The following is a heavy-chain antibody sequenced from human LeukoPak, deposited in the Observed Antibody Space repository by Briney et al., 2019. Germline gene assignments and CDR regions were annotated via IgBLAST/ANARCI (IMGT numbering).Heavy chain of an antibody. Sequence: GSSVKVSCKASGGTFSSYAISWVRQAPGQGLEWMGGIIPIFGTANYAQKFQGRVTITADESTSTAYMELSSLRSDDTAVYYCARAGIAAAGTAQFQFDYWGQGTLVTVSS. J-gene: IGHJ4*02. CDR3: ARAGIAAAGTAQFQFDY. CDR1: GGTFSSYA. CDR2: IIPIFGTA. D-gene: IGHD6-13*01. V-gene: IGHV1-69*01.